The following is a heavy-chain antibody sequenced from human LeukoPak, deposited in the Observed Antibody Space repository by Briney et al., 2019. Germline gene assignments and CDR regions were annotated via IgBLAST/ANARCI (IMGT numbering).Heavy chain of an antibody. CDR2: ISSRSSYI. J-gene: IGHJ4*02. Sequence: GGSLRLSCAASGFTFSSYSMNWVRQAPGKGLEWVSSISSRSSYIYYADSVKGRFTISRDNAKNSLYLQMNSLRAEDTAVYYGARGMDVLLWFGEPDYWGQGTLVTVSS. V-gene: IGHV3-21*01. CDR3: ARGMDVLLWFGEPDY. CDR1: GFTFSSYS. D-gene: IGHD3-10*01.